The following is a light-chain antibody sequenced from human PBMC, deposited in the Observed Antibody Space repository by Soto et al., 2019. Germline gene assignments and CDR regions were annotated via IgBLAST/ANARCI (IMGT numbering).Light chain of an antibody. CDR2: EVS. J-gene: IGLJ1*01. CDR1: SSDVGGYNY. CDR3: SSYTSSSIDYV. Sequence: QSALTQPASVSGSPGQSITISCTGTSSDVGGYNYVSWYQQHPGKAPKLMIYEVSNRPSGVSNRFSGSKSGNTASLTISGLQAEDEADYYCSSYTSSSIDYVFGTGTKFPVL. V-gene: IGLV2-14*01.